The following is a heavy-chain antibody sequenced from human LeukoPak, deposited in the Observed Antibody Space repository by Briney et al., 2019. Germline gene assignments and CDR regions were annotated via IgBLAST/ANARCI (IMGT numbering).Heavy chain of an antibody. CDR2: IIPIFGTA. V-gene: IGHV1-69*05. CDR3: ARGHDYVWGSYRPSILFDY. CDR1: GGTFTSYA. D-gene: IGHD3-16*02. Sequence: ASVKVSCXASGGTFTSYAISWVRQAPGQGLEWMGGIIPIFGTANYAQKFHGRVTITTDESTSTAYMELSSLRSEDTGVYYWARGHDYVWGSYRPSILFDYWGQGTLVTVSS. J-gene: IGHJ4*02.